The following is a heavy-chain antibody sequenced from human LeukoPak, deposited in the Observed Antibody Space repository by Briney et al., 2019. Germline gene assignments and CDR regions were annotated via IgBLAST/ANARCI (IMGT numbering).Heavy chain of an antibody. D-gene: IGHD6-13*01. Sequence: GGSLRLSCAASGFTFSDYYMSWIRQAPGKGLEWVSYISSSGSTIYYADSVKGRFIISRDNAKNSLYLQMNSLRAEDTAVYYCASRESSSWYLEYFQHWGQGTLVTVSS. CDR2: ISSSGSTI. V-gene: IGHV3-11*04. J-gene: IGHJ1*01. CDR3: ASRESSSWYLEYFQH. CDR1: GFTFSDYY.